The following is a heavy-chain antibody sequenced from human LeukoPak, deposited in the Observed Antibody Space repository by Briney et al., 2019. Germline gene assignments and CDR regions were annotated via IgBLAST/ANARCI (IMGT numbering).Heavy chain of an antibody. CDR3: ARPYSSGRDYGMDV. D-gene: IGHD6-25*01. CDR2: MNPNSGNT. J-gene: IGHJ6*02. Sequence: ASVKVSCKASGFTFTSHDYNWVRQATGQGLEWMGWMNPNSGNTGYAQKFQGRVTMTRDTSITTVYMELSSLTSEDTAVYYCARPYSSGRDYGMDVWGQGTTVTVSS. CDR1: GFTFTSHD. V-gene: IGHV1-8*01.